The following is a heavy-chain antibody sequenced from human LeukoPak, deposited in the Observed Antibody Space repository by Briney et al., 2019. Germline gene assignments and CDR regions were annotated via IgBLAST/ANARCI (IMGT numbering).Heavy chain of an antibody. D-gene: IGHD4-17*01. V-gene: IGHV3-53*01. Sequence: GGSLRLSCAASGFTFSSYSMNWVRQAPGKGLEWVSVIYKSGSTSYADSVRGRLTISRDSSKNTLYFQMNSLRVEDTAVYYCARGGDYEGDAFDIWGQGTMVTVSS. CDR3: ARGGDYEGDAFDI. CDR2: IYKSGST. J-gene: IGHJ3*02. CDR1: GFTFSSYS.